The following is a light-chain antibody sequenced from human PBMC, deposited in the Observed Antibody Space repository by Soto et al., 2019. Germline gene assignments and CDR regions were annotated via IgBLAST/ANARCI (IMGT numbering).Light chain of an antibody. J-gene: IGKJ1*01. CDR3: QQYNSYSEA. CDR2: KAS. CDR1: QTISSW. V-gene: IGKV1-5*03. Sequence: DIQMTQSPSTLSGSVGARVTITCRASQTISSWLAWYQQKPGKAPKLLIYKASTLKSGVPSRFSGSGSGTEFTLTISSLQPDDFATYYCQQYNSYSEAFGQGTKVELK.